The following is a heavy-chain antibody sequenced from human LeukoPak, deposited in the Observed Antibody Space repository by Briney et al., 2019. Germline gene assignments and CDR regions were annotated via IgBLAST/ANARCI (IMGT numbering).Heavy chain of an antibody. CDR3: ARDSPQTGWLVLASLYYMDV. J-gene: IGHJ6*03. CDR2: ISSSGSTI. D-gene: IGHD6-19*01. Sequence: GGSLRLSCAASGFTFSSYAMSWVRQAPGKGLEWVSYISSSGSTIYYADSVKGRFTISRDNAKNSLYLQMNSLRAEDTAVYYCARDSPQTGWLVLASLYYMDVWGKGTTVTVSS. V-gene: IGHV3-48*04. CDR1: GFTFSSYA.